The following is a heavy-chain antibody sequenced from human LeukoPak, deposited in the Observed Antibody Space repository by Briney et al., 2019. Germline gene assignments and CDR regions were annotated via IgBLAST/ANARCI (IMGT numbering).Heavy chain of an antibody. Sequence: GGSLRLSCAASGFTFSSYSMNWVRQAPGKGLEWVSYISSSSSTIYYADSVKGRLTISRDNAKNSLYLQMNSLRAEDTAVYYCARDGYCSSTSCIEIAFDIWGQGTMVTVSS. D-gene: IGHD2-2*03. CDR2: ISSSSSTI. CDR3: ARDGYCSSTSCIEIAFDI. J-gene: IGHJ3*02. CDR1: GFTFSSYS. V-gene: IGHV3-48*01.